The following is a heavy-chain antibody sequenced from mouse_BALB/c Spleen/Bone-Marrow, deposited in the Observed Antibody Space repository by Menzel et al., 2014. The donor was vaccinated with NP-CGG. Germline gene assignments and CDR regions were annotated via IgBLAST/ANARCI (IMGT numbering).Heavy chain of an antibody. CDR2: INPYNGAT. CDR3: AREGGLVPDYFDY. Sequence: EVKLQESGPELVKPGASVKISCKASGYSFTGYYMHWVKQSHVKSLEWIGRINPYNGATSYNQNFKDKASLTIDKSSSTAYMEVHSLTSEDSAVYYCAREGGLVPDYFDYWGQGPTLTVSS. J-gene: IGHJ2*01. CDR1: GYSFTGYY. D-gene: IGHD6-2*01. V-gene: IGHV1-31*01.